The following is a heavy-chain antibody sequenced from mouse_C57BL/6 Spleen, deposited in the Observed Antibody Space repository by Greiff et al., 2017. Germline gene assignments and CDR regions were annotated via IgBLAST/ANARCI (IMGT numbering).Heavy chain of an antibody. CDR2: IDPSDSYT. Sequence: QVQLQQPGAELVKPGASVKLSCKASGYTFTSYWMQWVKQRPGQGLEWIGEIDPSDSYTNYNQKFKGKATLTVDTSSSTAYMQLSSLTSEESAVYYCARGGYYGSRYFDVWGTGTTVTVSS. D-gene: IGHD1-1*01. CDR3: ARGGYYGSRYFDV. V-gene: IGHV1-50*01. CDR1: GYTFTSYW. J-gene: IGHJ1*03.